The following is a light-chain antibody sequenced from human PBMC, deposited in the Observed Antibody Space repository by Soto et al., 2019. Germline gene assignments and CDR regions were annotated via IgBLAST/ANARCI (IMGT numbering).Light chain of an antibody. J-gene: IGLJ1*01. CDR2: DVS. Sequence: QSVRSQPASVSGSPGQSITISCTGTSSDVGGYNYVSWYQQHPGKAPKLMIYDVSNRPSGASNRFSGSKSGNTASLTISGLQAEDEADYYCRSYTSSSTFYVFGTGPKVTDL. CDR3: RSYTSSSTFYV. CDR1: SSDVGGYNY. V-gene: IGLV2-14*01.